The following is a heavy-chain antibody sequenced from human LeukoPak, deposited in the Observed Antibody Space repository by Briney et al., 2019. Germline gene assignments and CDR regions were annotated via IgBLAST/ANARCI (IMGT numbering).Heavy chain of an antibody. CDR3: ARVTLSGSYVGDY. CDR1: GFTFSDYY. J-gene: IGHJ4*02. Sequence: KTGGSLRLSCAASGFTFSDYYMSWIRQAPGKGLEWISYISPDSKTIRYADSVKGRFTFSRDNARNSLYLQMNSLGADDTAVYYCARVTLSGSYVGDYWGQGTLVTVSS. V-gene: IGHV3-11*04. CDR2: ISPDSKTI. D-gene: IGHD1-26*01.